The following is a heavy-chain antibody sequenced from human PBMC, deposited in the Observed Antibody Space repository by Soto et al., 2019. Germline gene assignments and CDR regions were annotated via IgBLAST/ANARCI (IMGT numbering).Heavy chain of an antibody. Sequence: QVQLVQSGAEVKKPGSSVKVSCKASGGTFSSYAISWVRQALGQGLEWMGAIIPIVGTANYAQKFQGRVTITADESTSTAYMELSSLRSDDTAVYYCAAEMATIKGPNWFDPWGQGTLVTVSS. V-gene: IGHV1-69*01. D-gene: IGHD5-12*01. J-gene: IGHJ5*02. CDR2: IIPIVGTA. CDR3: AAEMATIKGPNWFDP. CDR1: GGTFSSYA.